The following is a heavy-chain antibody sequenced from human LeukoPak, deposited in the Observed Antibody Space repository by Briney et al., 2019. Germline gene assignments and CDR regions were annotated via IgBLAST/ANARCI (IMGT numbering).Heavy chain of an antibody. V-gene: IGHV4-34*01. J-gene: IGHJ4*02. Sequence: SETLSLTCAVYGGSFSGYYWSWIRQPPGKGLEWIGEINHSGSTNYNPSLKSRVTISVDTSKNQFSLKLSSVTAADTAVYYCARMSSGWYPGFDYWGQGTLVTVSS. CDR2: INHSGST. CDR3: ARMSSGWYPGFDY. D-gene: IGHD6-19*01. CDR1: GGSFSGYY.